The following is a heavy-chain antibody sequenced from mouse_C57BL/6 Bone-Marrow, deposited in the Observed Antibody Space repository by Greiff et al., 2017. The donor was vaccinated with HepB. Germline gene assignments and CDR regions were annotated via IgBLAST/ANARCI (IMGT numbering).Heavy chain of an antibody. CDR2: IYPGDGDT. V-gene: IGHV1-82*01. CDR1: GYAFSSSW. D-gene: IGHD1-1*01. Sequence: VQLQQSGPELVKPGASVKISCKASGYAFSSSWMNWVKQRPGKGLEWIGRIYPGDGDTNYNGKFKGKATLTADKSSSTAYLQLSSLTSEDSAVYFCATVVAKYWDFDVWGTGTTVTVSS. J-gene: IGHJ1*03. CDR3: ATVVAKYWDFDV.